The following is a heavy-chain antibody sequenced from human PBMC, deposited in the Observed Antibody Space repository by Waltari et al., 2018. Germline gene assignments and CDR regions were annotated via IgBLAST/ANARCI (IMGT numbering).Heavy chain of an antibody. D-gene: IGHD4-17*01. CDR1: GYTFTDYY. CDR3: AHRMGDYGDYLFDY. V-gene: IGHV1-69-2*01. CDR2: VDPEDGET. Sequence: EVQLVQSGAEVKKPGATVKISCKASGYTFTDYYMHWVQQAPGKGLEWMGRVDPEDGETIYAEKFQGRVTMTEDTSTDTAYMELSSLRSEDTAVYYCAHRMGDYGDYLFDYWGQGTLVTVSS. J-gene: IGHJ4*02.